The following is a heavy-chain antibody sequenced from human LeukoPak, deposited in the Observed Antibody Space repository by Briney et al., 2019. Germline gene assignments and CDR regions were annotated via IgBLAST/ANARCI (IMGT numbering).Heavy chain of an antibody. Sequence: ASVKVSCKASGYTFTSYGISWVRQAPGQGLEWMGWINTNTGNPTYAQGFTGRFVFSLDTSVSTAYLQITSLKAEDTAVYYCARVGVPHFYYYMDVWGKGTTVTVSS. CDR2: INTNTGNP. CDR1: GYTFTSYG. V-gene: IGHV7-4-1*02. CDR3: ARVGVPHFYYYMDV. J-gene: IGHJ6*03.